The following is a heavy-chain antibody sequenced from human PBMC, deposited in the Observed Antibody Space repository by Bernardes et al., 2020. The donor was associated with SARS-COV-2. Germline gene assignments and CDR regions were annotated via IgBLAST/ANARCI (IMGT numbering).Heavy chain of an antibody. CDR2: ISSSSSYI. D-gene: IGHD3-3*01. CDR1: GFTFSSYS. CDR3: AREARITIFGVEYYYYMDV. J-gene: IGHJ6*03. Sequence: GGSLRLSCAASGFTFSSYSMNWVRQAPGKGLEWVSSISSSSSYIYYADSVKGRFTISRDNAKNSLYLQMNSLRAEDTAVYYCAREARITIFGVEYYYYMDVWGKGTTVTVSS. V-gene: IGHV3-21*01.